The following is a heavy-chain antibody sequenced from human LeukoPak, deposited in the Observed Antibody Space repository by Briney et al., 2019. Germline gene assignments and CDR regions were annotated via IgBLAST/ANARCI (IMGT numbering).Heavy chain of an antibody. CDR3: ARERIEMALDY. D-gene: IGHD5-24*01. CDR1: GFTFSSNGV. J-gene: IGHJ4*02. V-gene: IGHV4-39*07. Sequence: GSLRLSCAASGFTFSSNGVHWVRQPPGKGLEWIGSIYYSGSTYYNPSLKSRVTISIDTSKNQFSLKLSSVTAADTAVYYCARERIEMALDYWGQGTLVTVSS. CDR2: IYYSGST.